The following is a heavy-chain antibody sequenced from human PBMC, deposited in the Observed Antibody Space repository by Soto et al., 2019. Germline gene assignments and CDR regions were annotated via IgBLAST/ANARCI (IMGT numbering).Heavy chain of an antibody. CDR3: ARDSDYAFDY. J-gene: IGHJ4*02. Sequence: GGSLRLSCVASGFTFSSYSMNWARQAPGKGLEWVSYISGSSSTIWYADSVKGRFTISRDNAKNSLYLQMNSLRDEDTAVYYCARDSDYAFDYWGQGTLVTVSS. D-gene: IGHD3-16*01. CDR2: ISGSSSTI. CDR1: GFTFSSYS. V-gene: IGHV3-48*02.